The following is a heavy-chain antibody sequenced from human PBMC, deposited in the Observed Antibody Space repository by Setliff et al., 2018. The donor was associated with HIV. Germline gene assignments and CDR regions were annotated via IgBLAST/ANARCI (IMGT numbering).Heavy chain of an antibody. CDR2: INPNSGGT. V-gene: IGHV1-2*02. CDR3: ARGWGLSYYYDSSGYTPFDY. D-gene: IGHD3-22*01. CDR1: GYTFTGYY. Sequence: ASVKVSCKASGYTFTGYYMHWVRQAPGQGLEWMGWINPNSGGTNYAQKFQGRVTMTRDTSIITAYMELSRLRSDDTAVYYCARGWGLSYYYDSSGYTPFDYWGQGTLVTVSS. J-gene: IGHJ4*02.